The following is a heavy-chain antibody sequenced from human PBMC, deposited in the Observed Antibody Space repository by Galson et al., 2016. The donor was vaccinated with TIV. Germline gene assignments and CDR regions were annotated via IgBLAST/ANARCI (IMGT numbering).Heavy chain of an antibody. V-gene: IGHV3-74*01. D-gene: IGHD1-26*01. CDR1: GFTFSDYW. CDR2: VETDGSST. Sequence: SLRLSCAASGFTFSDYWMRWVRQVPGKGLVWVSRVETDGSSTNYADSVKGQITISRDNAKNTVYLQMNSLRAEDTAVYYCARGLLGASVGYDVWGQGTMVTVSS. CDR3: ARGLLGASVGYDV. J-gene: IGHJ3*01.